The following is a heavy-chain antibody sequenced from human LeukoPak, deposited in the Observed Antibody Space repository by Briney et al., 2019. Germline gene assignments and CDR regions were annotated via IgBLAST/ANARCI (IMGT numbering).Heavy chain of an antibody. V-gene: IGHV4-30-4*01. J-gene: IGHJ4*02. CDR2: IYYSGST. CDR3: ARGSPLWIVPW. Sequence: SETLSLTCTVSGGSISSGDYYWSWIRQPPGKGLGWIGYIYYSGSTYYNPSLKSRVTISVDTSKNQFSLKLSSVTAADTAVYYCARGSPLWIVPWWGQGTLVTVSS. D-gene: IGHD2-2*03. CDR1: GGSISSGDYY.